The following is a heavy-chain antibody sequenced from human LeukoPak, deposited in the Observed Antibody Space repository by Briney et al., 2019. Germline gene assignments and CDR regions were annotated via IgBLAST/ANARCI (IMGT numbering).Heavy chain of an antibody. Sequence: SETLSLTCAVSGGSISSYYWSWIRQPPGKGLEWIGEINHSGSTNYNPSLKSRVTISVDTSKNQFSLKLSSVTAADTAVYYCAREDRLRAFDIWGQGTMVTVSS. D-gene: IGHD5-18*01. V-gene: IGHV4-34*01. CDR3: AREDRLRAFDI. CDR2: INHSGST. CDR1: GGSISSYY. J-gene: IGHJ3*02.